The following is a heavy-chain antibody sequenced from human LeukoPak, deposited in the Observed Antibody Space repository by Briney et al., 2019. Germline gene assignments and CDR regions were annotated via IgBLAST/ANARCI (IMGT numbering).Heavy chain of an antibody. Sequence: GASVKVSCKASGYTFTGYYMHWVRQAPGQGLEWMGWINPNSGGTNYAQKFQGRVTMTRDTSISTAYMELSRLRSDDTAVYYCARIFYYYDSSGYYSGFDPWGQGTLVTVSS. J-gene: IGHJ5*02. V-gene: IGHV1-2*02. CDR1: GYTFTGYY. CDR3: ARIFYYYDSSGYYSGFDP. D-gene: IGHD3-22*01. CDR2: INPNSGGT.